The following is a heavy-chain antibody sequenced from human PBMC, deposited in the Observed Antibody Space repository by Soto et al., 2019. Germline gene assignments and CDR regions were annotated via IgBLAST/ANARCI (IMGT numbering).Heavy chain of an antibody. J-gene: IGHJ4*02. CDR2: INAGNGNT. CDR3: ARSIVVVTAADY. V-gene: IGHV1-3*01. CDR1: GYTFTSYA. Sequence: ASVKVSCKASGYTFTSYAMHWVRLAPGQRLEWMGWINAGNGNTKYSQKFQGRVTITRDTSASTAYMELSSLRSEDTAVYYCARSIVVVTAADYWGQGTLVTVSS. D-gene: IGHD2-21*02.